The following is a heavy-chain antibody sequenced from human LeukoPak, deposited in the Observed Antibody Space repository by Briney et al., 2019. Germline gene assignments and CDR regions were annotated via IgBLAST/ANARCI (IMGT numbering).Heavy chain of an antibody. CDR1: GGTFSSYA. D-gene: IGHD5-12*01. CDR3: AASWISVYYFDY. J-gene: IGHJ4*02. V-gene: IGHV1-69*04. Sequence: GASVKVSCKASGGTFSSYAISWVRQAPGQGLEWMGRIIPILGIANYARKFQGRVTITADKSTSTAYMELSSLRSEDTAVYYCAASWISVYYFDYWGQGTLVTVSS. CDR2: IIPILGIA.